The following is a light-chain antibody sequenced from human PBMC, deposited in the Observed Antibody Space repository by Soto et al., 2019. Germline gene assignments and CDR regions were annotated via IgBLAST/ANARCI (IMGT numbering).Light chain of an antibody. CDR3: GTWDSSLSVGV. J-gene: IGLJ2*01. Sequence: QSVLTQPPSVSAAPGQKVTISCSGSSSNIGNNYVAWYQQLPETAPRLLIYDDNKRPSGISDRFSGSKSGTSATLGITGLQTGDEAEYYCGTWDSSLSVGVFGGGTKLT. CDR2: DDN. V-gene: IGLV1-51*01. CDR1: SSNIGNNY.